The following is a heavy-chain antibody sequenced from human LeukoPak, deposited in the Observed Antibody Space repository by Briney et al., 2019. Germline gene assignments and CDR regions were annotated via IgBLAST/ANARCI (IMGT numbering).Heavy chain of an antibody. CDR2: IYHSGST. CDR1: GYSISSGYY. Sequence: SETLSLTCAVSGYSISSGYYWGWIRQPPGKGLEWIGSIYHSGSTYYNPSLKSRVTISVDTSKNQFSLKLSSVTAADTAAYYCARNDILTGYWFDPWGQGTLVTVSS. J-gene: IGHJ5*02. CDR3: ARNDILTGYWFDP. D-gene: IGHD3-9*01. V-gene: IGHV4-38-2*01.